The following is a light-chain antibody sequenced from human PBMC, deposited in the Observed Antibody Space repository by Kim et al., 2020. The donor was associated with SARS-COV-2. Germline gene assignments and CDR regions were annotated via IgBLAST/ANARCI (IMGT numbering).Light chain of an antibody. Sequence: ATVGDRVSITCRASQNIHSYLNWYQQKPGKAPKRLICAASSLQSGVPSRFSGSGSGTDFSLTISSLQPEDFATYYCQQSYSTPETFGQGTKVDSK. J-gene: IGKJ1*01. CDR1: QNIHSY. CDR3: QQSYSTPET. CDR2: AAS. V-gene: IGKV1-39*01.